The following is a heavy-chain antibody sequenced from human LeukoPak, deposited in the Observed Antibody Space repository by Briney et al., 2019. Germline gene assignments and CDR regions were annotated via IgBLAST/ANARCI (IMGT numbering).Heavy chain of an antibody. CDR2: IYYSGST. J-gene: IGHJ4*02. V-gene: IGHV4-59*01. CDR1: SGSISSYY. D-gene: IGHD4-23*01. Sequence: PSETLSLTCTVSSGSISSYYWSWIRQPPGKGLEWIGYIYYSGSTNYNPSLKSRVTISVDTSKNQFSLKLSSVTAADTAVYYCARVVNRVYFDYWGQGTLVTVSS. CDR3: ARVVNRVYFDY.